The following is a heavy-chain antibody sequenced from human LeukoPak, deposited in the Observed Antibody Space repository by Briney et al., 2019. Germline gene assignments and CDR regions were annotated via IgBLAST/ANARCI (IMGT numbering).Heavy chain of an antibody. D-gene: IGHD3-22*01. J-gene: IGHJ4*02. CDR2: IRYDGSYK. CDR3: AKDPTDYDSSGYPDY. V-gene: IGHV3-30*02. CDR1: GFTFSSCA. Sequence: GGSLRLSCAASGFTFSSCAMSWVRQAPGKGLEWVAFIRYDGSYKYYADSVKGRFTISRDNSKNTLYLQMNSLRTEDTAVYYCAKDPTDYDSSGYPDYWGQGTLVTVSS.